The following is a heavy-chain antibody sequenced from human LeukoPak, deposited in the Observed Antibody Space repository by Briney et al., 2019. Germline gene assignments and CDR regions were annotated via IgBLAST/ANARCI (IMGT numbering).Heavy chain of an antibody. V-gene: IGHV4-59*01. D-gene: IGHD5-18*01. CDR2: VSYSGTT. CDR3: ARSGYSYDSAVYWNFDL. Sequence: SATLSLTCTVSGGSISSYYWTWIRQPPGKGLEWIGYVSYSGTTKYDPSLKSRVTMSVDMSKNRLSLRLTSVTAADTAVYYYARSGYSYDSAVYWNFDLWGRGTLVTVSS. CDR1: GGSISSYY. J-gene: IGHJ2*01.